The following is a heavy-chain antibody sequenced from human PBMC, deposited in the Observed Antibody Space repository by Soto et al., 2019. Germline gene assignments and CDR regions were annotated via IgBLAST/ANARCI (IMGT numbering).Heavy chain of an antibody. CDR3: AKNQGVELVPLATVDWFNP. J-gene: IGHJ5*02. D-gene: IGHD1-26*01. CDR2: INAANGDT. Sequence: ASVKVSCKASGSTFTSYGIHWVGQAPGQRLEWMGWINAANGDTKYSTKFQGRVTITRDTSASTAYMELSSLSAEDTAVYHCAKNQGVELVPLATVDWFNPWGQGSVVTVSS. V-gene: IGHV1-3*01. CDR1: GSTFTSYG.